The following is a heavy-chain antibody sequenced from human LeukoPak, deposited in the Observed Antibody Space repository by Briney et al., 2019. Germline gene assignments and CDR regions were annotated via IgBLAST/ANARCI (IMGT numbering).Heavy chain of an antibody. CDR1: GGSFSGYY. Sequence: SETLSLTCAVYGGSFSGYYWSWIRQPPGKGLEWIGEINHSGSTNYNPSLKSRVTISVGTSKNQFSLKLSSVTAADTAVYYCARGRRGTSGGSYYYYMDVWGKGTTVTVSS. D-gene: IGHD2-15*01. J-gene: IGHJ6*03. CDR2: INHSGST. V-gene: IGHV4-34*01. CDR3: ARGRRGTSGGSYYYYMDV.